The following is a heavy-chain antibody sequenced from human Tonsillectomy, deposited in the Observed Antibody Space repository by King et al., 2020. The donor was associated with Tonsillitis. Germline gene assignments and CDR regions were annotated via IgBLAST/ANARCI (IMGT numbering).Heavy chain of an antibody. Sequence: QLQESGPGLVKPSETLSLTCTVSGGSISSSSYYWGWIRQPPGKVLEWIGSIYYSGSTYYNPSLKSRVTISVDTSKNQFSLKLSSVTAADTAVYYCARHYYDSSGYVYDYWGQGTLVTVSS. V-gene: IGHV4-39*01. J-gene: IGHJ4*02. CDR1: GGSISSSSYY. CDR3: ARHYYDSSGYVYDY. CDR2: IYYSGST. D-gene: IGHD3-22*01.